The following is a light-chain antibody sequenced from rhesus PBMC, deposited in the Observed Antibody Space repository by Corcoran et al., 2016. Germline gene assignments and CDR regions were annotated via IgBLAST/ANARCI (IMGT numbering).Light chain of an antibody. J-gene: IGKJ2*01. V-gene: IGKV1-22*01. CDR3: QQYSSRPHS. CDR2: KAS. Sequence: DIQMTQSPSSLSASVGDTVTITCRASQGSSSWLAWYQQKPGKAPKLLIYKASRLQSGVPSRFSGIGSGTDFTLTIRSLQSEDFATYYCQQYSSRPHSFGQGTKVEIK. CDR1: QGSSSW.